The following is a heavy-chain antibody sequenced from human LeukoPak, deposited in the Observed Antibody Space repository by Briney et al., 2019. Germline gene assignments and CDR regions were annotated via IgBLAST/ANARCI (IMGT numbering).Heavy chain of an antibody. CDR1: GFTFSSYA. D-gene: IGHD5-18*01. V-gene: IGHV3-30*04. CDR2: ISYDGSNK. Sequence: GGSLRLSCAASGFTFSSYAMHWVRQAPGKGLEWVAVISYDGSNKYYADSVKGRFTISRDNSKNTLYLQMNSLRAEDTAVYYCARDPVISYGKFAYYYYMDVRGKGTTVTVSS. CDR3: ARDPVISYGKFAYYYYMDV. J-gene: IGHJ6*03.